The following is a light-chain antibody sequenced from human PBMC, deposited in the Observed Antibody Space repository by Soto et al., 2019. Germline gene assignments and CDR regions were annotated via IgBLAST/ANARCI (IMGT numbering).Light chain of an antibody. J-gene: IGKJ1*01. CDR3: QQYNSYSPWT. CDR2: DAS. Sequence: DIQMTQSPSTLSASVGDRVTITCRASQSITRRLAWYQQKPGKAPKLPIFDASSLQSGVPSRFSGSGSGTEFTLTVSSLQPDDFATYYCQQYNSYSPWTFGQGTKVDIK. CDR1: QSITRR. V-gene: IGKV1-5*01.